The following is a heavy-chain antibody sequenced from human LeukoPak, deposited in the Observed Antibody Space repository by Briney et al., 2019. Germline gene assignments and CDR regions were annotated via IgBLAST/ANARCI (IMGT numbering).Heavy chain of an antibody. CDR3: AKFGFCSSTSCPAPY. CDR2: ISGSGGST. J-gene: IGHJ4*02. CDR1: GFTVSSNS. V-gene: IGHV3-23*01. D-gene: IGHD2-2*01. Sequence: GGSLRLSCTVSGFTVSSNSMSWVRQAPGKGLEWVSAISGSGGSTYYADSVKGRFTISRDNSKNTLYLQMNSLRAEDTAVYYCAKFGFCSSTSCPAPYWGQGTLVTVSS.